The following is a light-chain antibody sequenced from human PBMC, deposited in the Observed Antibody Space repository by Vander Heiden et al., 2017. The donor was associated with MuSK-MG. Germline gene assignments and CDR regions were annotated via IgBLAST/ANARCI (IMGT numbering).Light chain of an antibody. CDR3: QQYINWPHT. V-gene: IGKV3-15*01. CDR2: GAS. J-gene: IGKJ4*01. CDR1: QSVSSN. Sequence: EIMMTQSPATLSVSPGERATLSCRASQSVSSNLAWYQQKPGQAPRLLIYGASTRATGIPARFSGSASGTEFTLTISSLQSEDFAVYYCQQYINWPHTFGGGTKLEI.